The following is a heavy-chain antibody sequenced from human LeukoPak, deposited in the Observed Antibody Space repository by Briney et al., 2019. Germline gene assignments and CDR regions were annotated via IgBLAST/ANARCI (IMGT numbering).Heavy chain of an antibody. CDR3: AKDLYGSGSSRCVFDY. D-gene: IGHD3-10*01. J-gene: IGHJ4*02. CDR1: GFTFSSYG. V-gene: IGHV3-30*02. Sequence: GGSLRLSCAASGFTFSSYGMHWVRQAPGKGLEWVAFIRYDGSNKYYADSVKGRFTISRDNSKNTLYLQMNSLRAEDTAVYYCAKDLYGSGSSRCVFDYWGQGTLVTVSS. CDR2: IRYDGSNK.